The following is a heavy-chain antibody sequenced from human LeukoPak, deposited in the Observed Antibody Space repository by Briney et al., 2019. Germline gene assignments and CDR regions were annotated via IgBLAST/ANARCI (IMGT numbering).Heavy chain of an antibody. J-gene: IGHJ4*02. Sequence: PSETLSLTCTVSGGSISSYYWSWIRQPPGKGLEWIGYIYYSGSTNYNPSLKSRVTISVDTSKNQFSLKLSSVTAADTAVYYCARDQGEMATLLDYWGQGTLVTVSS. CDR2: IYYSGST. CDR1: GGSISSYY. D-gene: IGHD5-24*01. CDR3: ARDQGEMATLLDY. V-gene: IGHV4-59*12.